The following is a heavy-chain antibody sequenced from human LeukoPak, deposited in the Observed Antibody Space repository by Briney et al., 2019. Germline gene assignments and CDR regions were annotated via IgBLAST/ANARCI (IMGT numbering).Heavy chain of an antibody. Sequence: GGSLRLSCAASGFTVSSNYMSWGRPAPGKGLGWVSVIYSGGSTYYADSVKGRFTISRDNSKKTLYLQMSSLRAEDTAVYYCAREEGGFGELWDYYYMDVWGKGTTVTVSS. CDR3: AREEGGFGELWDYYYMDV. V-gene: IGHV3-53*01. CDR1: GFTVSSNY. J-gene: IGHJ6*03. D-gene: IGHD3-10*01. CDR2: IYSGGST.